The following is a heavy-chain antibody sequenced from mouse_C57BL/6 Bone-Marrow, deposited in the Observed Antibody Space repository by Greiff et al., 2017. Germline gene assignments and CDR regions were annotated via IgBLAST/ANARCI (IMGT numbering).Heavy chain of an antibody. CDR1: GYTFTSYW. V-gene: IGHV1-50*01. CDR3: ARSVYDYDEGTWFAY. D-gene: IGHD2-4*01. Sequence: QVQLQQPEAELVKPGASVKLSCKASGYTFTSYWMQWVKQRPGQGLEWIGEIDPSDSYTNYNQKFKGKATLTVDTSSSTAYMQLSSLTSEDSAVYYCARSVYDYDEGTWFAYWGQGTLVTVSA. J-gene: IGHJ3*01. CDR2: IDPSDSYT.